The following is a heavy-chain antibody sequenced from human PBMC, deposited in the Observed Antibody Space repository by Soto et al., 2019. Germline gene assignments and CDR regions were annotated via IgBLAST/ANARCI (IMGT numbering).Heavy chain of an antibody. Sequence: SETLSLTCTVSGGSISSYYWSWIRQPPGKGLEWIGYINYSGSTNYNPSLKSRVTISVDTSRNQFSLNLSSVTAADTAVYYCARDAVVTTRHAFYFWGQGTMVTVS. CDR2: INYSGST. CDR3: ARDAVVTTRHAFYF. J-gene: IGHJ3*01. D-gene: IGHD2-21*02. V-gene: IGHV4-59*01. CDR1: GGSISSYY.